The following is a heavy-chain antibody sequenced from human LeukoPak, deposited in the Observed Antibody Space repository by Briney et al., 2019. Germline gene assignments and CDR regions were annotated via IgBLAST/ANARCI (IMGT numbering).Heavy chain of an antibody. D-gene: IGHD3-22*01. Sequence: PSETLSLTCTVSGDSVSRSYWGWIRQSAGEGLEWIGRIYAAESSKYNPSLRGRVSIPIDTSASQFFLRLNSMTAADTAVYYCVRGRNDRPYYFDYWGQGALVTVSS. CDR1: GDSVSRSY. J-gene: IGHJ4*02. CDR3: VRGRNDRPYYFDY. CDR2: IYAAESS. V-gene: IGHV4-4*07.